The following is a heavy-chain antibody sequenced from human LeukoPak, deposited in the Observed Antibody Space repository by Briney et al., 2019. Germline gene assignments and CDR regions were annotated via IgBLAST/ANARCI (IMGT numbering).Heavy chain of an antibody. CDR3: ARWGDEKRFDY. CDR2: IWYDGSNQ. D-gene: IGHD2-21*02. V-gene: IGHV3-33*01. J-gene: IGHJ4*02. CDR1: GFTFSNHG. Sequence: GRSLRLSCAASGFTFSNHGMHWVRQAPGKGLEWVAVIWYDGSNQYYADSVKGRFTISRDNSKNMVYLQMNSLRAEDTATYYCARWGDEKRFDYWGQGTLVTVSS.